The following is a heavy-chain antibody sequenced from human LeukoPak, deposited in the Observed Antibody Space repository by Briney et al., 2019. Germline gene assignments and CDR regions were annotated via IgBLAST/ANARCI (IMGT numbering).Heavy chain of an antibody. CDR1: GFTFSSYS. Sequence: GGSLRLSCVASGFTFSSYSMNWVRQAPGKGLEWVSYISSSSTIYYADSVKGRFTISRDNAKNSLYLQMNSLRAEDTAVYYCAKSDAIVVVPAAPTHWGQGTLVTVSS. D-gene: IGHD2-2*01. J-gene: IGHJ4*02. V-gene: IGHV3-48*01. CDR3: AKSDAIVVVPAAPTH. CDR2: ISSSSTI.